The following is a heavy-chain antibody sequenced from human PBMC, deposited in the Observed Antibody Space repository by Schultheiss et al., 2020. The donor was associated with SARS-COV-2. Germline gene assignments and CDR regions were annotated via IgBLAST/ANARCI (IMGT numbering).Heavy chain of an antibody. J-gene: IGHJ6*03. CDR3: AKDRWELLRFFYYMDV. CDR2: ISSSGSTI. CDR1: GFTFSDYY. V-gene: IGHV3-11*01. Sequence: GGSLRLSCAASGFTFSDYYMSWIRQAPGKGLEWVSYISSSGSTIYYADSVKGRFTISRDNAKNSLYLQMNSLRAEDTAVYYCAKDRWELLRFFYYMDVWGKGTTVTVSS. D-gene: IGHD1-26*01.